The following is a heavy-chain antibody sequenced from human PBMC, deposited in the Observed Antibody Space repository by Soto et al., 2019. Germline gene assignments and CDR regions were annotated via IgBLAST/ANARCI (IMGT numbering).Heavy chain of an antibody. J-gene: IGHJ4*02. CDR1: GGTFSSYA. CDR2: IIPIFGTA. Sequence: SVKVSCKASGGTFSSYAISWVRQAPGQGLEWMGGIIPIFGTANYAQKFQGRVTITADESTSTAYMELSSLRSEDTAVYYCARGVSGRRITIFGVVLPEYWGQGTMVTVSS. CDR3: ARGVSGRRITIFGVVLPEY. D-gene: IGHD3-3*01. V-gene: IGHV1-69*13.